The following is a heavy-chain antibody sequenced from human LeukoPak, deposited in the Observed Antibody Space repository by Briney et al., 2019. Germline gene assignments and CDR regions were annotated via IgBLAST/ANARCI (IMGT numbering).Heavy chain of an antibody. CDR1: GFNFNMFA. D-gene: IGHD2-15*01. CDR2: LSRSGTTT. J-gene: IGHJ4*02. Sequence: GGSLRLSCTGTGFNFNMFAIHWVRQAPGKGLEWVSGLSRSGTTTNYADSVKGRFTISRDRSQHTMFLQLNGLRPEDTAVYYCAKEQRIRHCSEGVCMEGYYFDYWGQGTLVTVSS. CDR3: AKEQRIRHCSEGVCMEGYYFDY. V-gene: IGHV3-23*01.